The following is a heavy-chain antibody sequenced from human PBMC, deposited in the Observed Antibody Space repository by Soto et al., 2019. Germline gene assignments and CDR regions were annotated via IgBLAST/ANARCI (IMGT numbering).Heavy chain of an antibody. CDR3: ARGRRINCSGGSCSQIDY. Sequence: ASVKVSCKASGYTFTGYYMHWVRQAPGQGLEWKGWINPNSGGTNYAQKYQGWVNMTRDTSISTTYKELSRLRSDDTALYYCARGRRINCSGGSCSQIDYWGQGTLVTVSS. V-gene: IGHV1-2*04. CDR2: INPNSGGT. J-gene: IGHJ4*02. D-gene: IGHD2-15*01. CDR1: GYTFTGYY.